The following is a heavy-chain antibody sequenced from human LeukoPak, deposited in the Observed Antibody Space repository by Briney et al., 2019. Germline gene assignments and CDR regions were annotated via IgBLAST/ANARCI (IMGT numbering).Heavy chain of an antibody. Sequence: SETLSLTCSVSDGSINSYYWNWIRQPPGKGLEWIGYIYYSGSTNYNPSLKSRVTISVDTSKNQFSLKLSSVTAADTAVYYCARSYSGSYHSGIHYWGQGTLVTVSS. J-gene: IGHJ4*02. V-gene: IGHV4-59*01. CDR2: IYYSGST. CDR3: ARSYSGSYHSGIHY. D-gene: IGHD1-26*01. CDR1: DGSINSYY.